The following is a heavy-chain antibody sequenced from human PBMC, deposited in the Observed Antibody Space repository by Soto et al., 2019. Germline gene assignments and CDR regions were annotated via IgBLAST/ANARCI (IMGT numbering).Heavy chain of an antibody. V-gene: IGHV1-3*01. Sequence: ASVKVSCKASGYTFTSYAMHWVRQAPGQRLEWMGWINAGNGNTKYSQKFQGRVTITRDTSASTAYMELSSLRSEDTAVYYCARGASVARNYDFWSGYSFDYWGQGTLVTV. D-gene: IGHD3-3*01. CDR2: INAGNGNT. J-gene: IGHJ4*02. CDR1: GYTFTSYA. CDR3: ARGASVARNYDFWSGYSFDY.